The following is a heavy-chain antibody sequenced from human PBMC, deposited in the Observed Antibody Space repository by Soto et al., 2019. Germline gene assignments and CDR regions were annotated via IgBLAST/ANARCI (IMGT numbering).Heavy chain of an antibody. J-gene: IGHJ4*02. Sequence: SETLSLTCVVSDGSISTYDWWTWVRQPPGKGLEWIGSIYYSGSTYYNPSLKSRVTISVDTSKNQFSLKLSSVTAADTAVYYCARQSSTMIVVVTRPFDYWGQGTLVTVSS. V-gene: IGHV4-39*01. CDR3: ARQSSTMIVVVTRPFDY. CDR1: DGSISTYDW. CDR2: IYYSGST. D-gene: IGHD3-22*01.